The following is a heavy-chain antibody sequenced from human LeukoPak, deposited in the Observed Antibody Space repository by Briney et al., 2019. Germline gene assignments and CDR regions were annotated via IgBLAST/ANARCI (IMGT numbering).Heavy chain of an antibody. D-gene: IGHD2-21*01. Sequence: GGSLRLSCAASGFTFSSYAMSWVRQAPGKGLEWVSAISGSGGSTYYADSVKDRFTISRDNSKNTLYLQMNSLRAEDTAVYYCAKAGAIIYYYYMDVWGKGTTVTVSS. J-gene: IGHJ6*03. CDR3: AKAGAIIYYYYMDV. CDR1: GFTFSSYA. V-gene: IGHV3-23*01. CDR2: ISGSGGST.